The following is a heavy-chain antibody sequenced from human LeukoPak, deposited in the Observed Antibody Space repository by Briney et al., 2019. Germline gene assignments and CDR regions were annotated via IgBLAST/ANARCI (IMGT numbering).Heavy chain of an antibody. Sequence: SETLSLTCTVSGGSISSSSYYWGWIRQPPGKGLEWIGSIYYSGSTYNNPSLKSRVTISVDTSKNQFSLKLSSVTAADTAVYYCARDAYDILTGRPNNWFDPWGQGTLVTVSS. D-gene: IGHD3-9*01. CDR3: ARDAYDILTGRPNNWFDP. V-gene: IGHV4-39*07. CDR2: IYYSGST. CDR1: GGSISSSSYY. J-gene: IGHJ5*02.